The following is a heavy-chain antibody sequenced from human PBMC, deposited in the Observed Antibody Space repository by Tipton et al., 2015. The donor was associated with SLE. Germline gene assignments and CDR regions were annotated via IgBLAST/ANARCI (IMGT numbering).Heavy chain of an antibody. J-gene: IGHJ3*02. CDR2: LHHRGSP. D-gene: IGHD6-13*01. V-gene: IGHV4-34*01. Sequence: TLSLTCAVYGGSFSGSSWRWLRPPPGPGLAWLGALHHRGSPPYHPSLPRRVTLAVAPSKPPFSLKLRAVPAADPAVYYGARGRDGQQRSRAGAFDIWGQGTMVTVAS. CDR3: ARGRDGQQRSRAGAFDI. CDR1: GGSFSGSS.